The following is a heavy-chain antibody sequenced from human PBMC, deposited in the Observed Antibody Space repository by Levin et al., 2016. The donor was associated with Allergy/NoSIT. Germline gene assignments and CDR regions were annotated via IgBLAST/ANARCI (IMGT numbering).Heavy chain of an antibody. CDR2: IYYSGST. CDR1: GGSISSSSYY. CDR3: ARSLGDYYDSSGYIH. J-gene: IGHJ4*02. D-gene: IGHD3-22*01. V-gene: IGHV4-39*07. Sequence: GSLRLSCTVSGGSISSSSYYWGWIRQPPGKGLEWIGSIYYSGSTYYNPSLKSRVTISVDTSKNQFSLKLSSVTAADTAVYYCARSLGDYYDSSGYIHWGQGTLVTVLL.